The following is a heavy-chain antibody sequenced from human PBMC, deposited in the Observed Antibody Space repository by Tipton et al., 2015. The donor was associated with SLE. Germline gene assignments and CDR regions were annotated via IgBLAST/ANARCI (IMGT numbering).Heavy chain of an antibody. CDR1: GFTFSSYN. J-gene: IGHJ4*02. V-gene: IGHV3-30*04. CDR3: ARGGSGWYGRTYYFDY. Sequence: SLRLSCAASGFTFSSYNMHWVRQAPGKGLQWVATISYDGTNKNYADSVKGRFTISRDNSKNTLYLQMNSLRPEDTAVYYCARGGSGWYGRTYYFDYWGQGTLVTVSS. D-gene: IGHD6-19*01. CDR2: ISYDGTNK.